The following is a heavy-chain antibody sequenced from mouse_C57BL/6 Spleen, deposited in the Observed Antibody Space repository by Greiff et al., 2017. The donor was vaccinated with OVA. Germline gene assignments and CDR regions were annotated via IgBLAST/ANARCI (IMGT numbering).Heavy chain of an antibody. J-gene: IGHJ3*01. D-gene: IGHD1-1*01. CDR3: AYYYGSSLFAY. V-gene: IGHV1-55*01. Sequence: QVQLQQPGAELVKPGASVQMSCKASGYTFPSYWITWVKQRPGQGLEWIGDIYLGSGSTNYNEKFKSKATLTVDTSSSTAYMQLSSLTSEDSAVYYCAYYYGSSLFAYWGQGTLVTVSA. CDR1: GYTFPSYW. CDR2: IYLGSGST.